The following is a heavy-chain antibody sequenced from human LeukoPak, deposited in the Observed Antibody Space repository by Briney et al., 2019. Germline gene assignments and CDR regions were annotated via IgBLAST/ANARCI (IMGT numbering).Heavy chain of an antibody. CDR3: ARVLRAASWRSYDY. CDR2: IYYNGGT. J-gene: IGHJ4*02. D-gene: IGHD5-18*01. V-gene: IGHV4-61*01. Sequence: PSETLSLTCTVSGDSFSNSLYYWSWLRQPPGKGLEWIGYIYYNGGTNYNPSLKSRVTISIDTSTNQFSLRLNSMTAADTAVYYCARVLRAASWRSYDYWGQGSLVTVSS. CDR1: GDSFSNSLYY.